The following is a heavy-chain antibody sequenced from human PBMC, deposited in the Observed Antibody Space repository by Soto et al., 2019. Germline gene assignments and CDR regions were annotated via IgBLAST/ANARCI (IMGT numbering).Heavy chain of an antibody. V-gene: IGHV1-69*13. Sequence: ASVKVSCKASGGAISTIAITWVRRAPGQGLEWMGAFIPSFGTAIYAQKFQGRVTISADESTSSAYMDLSSLRSDDTAVYYCTRAQFRYTGTYVAADWFDPWGRGTLVTVSS. CDR3: TRAQFRYTGTYVAADWFDP. CDR2: FIPSFGTA. J-gene: IGHJ5*02. D-gene: IGHD1-26*01. CDR1: GGAISTIA.